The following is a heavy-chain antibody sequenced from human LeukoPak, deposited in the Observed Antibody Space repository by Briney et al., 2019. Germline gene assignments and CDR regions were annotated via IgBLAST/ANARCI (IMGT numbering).Heavy chain of an antibody. Sequence: GGSLRLSCAASGFTFSSYAMSWVRQAPGKGLEWVSTIIDSGNSLYYADSVEGRFTISRDNSKNTLYLQMNSLRAEDTAVYYCARRHDYSNYPDYWGQGTLVTVSS. CDR3: ARRHDYSNYPDY. CDR1: GFTFSSYA. J-gene: IGHJ4*02. D-gene: IGHD4-11*01. CDR2: IIDSGNSL. V-gene: IGHV3-23*05.